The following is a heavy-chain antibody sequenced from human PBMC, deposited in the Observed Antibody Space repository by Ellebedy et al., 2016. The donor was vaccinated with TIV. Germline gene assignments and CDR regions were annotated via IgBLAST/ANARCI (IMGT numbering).Heavy chain of an antibody. J-gene: IGHJ4*02. CDR2: ISSSSSYI. CDR1: GFTFSSYS. D-gene: IGHD6-13*01. V-gene: IGHV3-21*01. Sequence: GESLKISCAASGFTFSSYSMNWVRQAPGKGLELVSSISSSSSYIYYADSVKGRFTISRDNAKNSLYLQNNSRRAEDTAVYYCARDRFSGAAAGPTGYWGQGTLVTVSS. CDR3: ARDRFSGAAAGPTGY.